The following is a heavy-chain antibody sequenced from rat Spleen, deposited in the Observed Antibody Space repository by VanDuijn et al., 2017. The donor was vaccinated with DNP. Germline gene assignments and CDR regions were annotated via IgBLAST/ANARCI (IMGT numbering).Heavy chain of an antibody. CDR2: IWGGGST. J-gene: IGHJ1*01. CDR3: ARSYHSSYIYWYFDF. Sequence: QVQLKESGPGLVQPSRTLSLTCTVSGFSLTNYGVSWVRQPPGKGLEWIAAIWGGGSTDYNSALKSRPRISRDTSKNQVLLKRNRLPTEDAAMYFCARSYHSSYIYWYFDFWGPGTMVTVSS. D-gene: IGHD1-2*01. V-gene: IGHV2-16*01. CDR1: GFSLTNYG.